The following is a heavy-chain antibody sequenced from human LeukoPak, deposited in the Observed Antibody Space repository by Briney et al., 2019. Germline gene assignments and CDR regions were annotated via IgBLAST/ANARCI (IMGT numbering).Heavy chain of an antibody. J-gene: IGHJ4*02. CDR2: ISGSGAST. V-gene: IGHV3-23*01. D-gene: IGHD6-13*01. Sequence: PGGSLRLSCEASGLSFSSYAVSWVRQAPGKGLEWVSAISGSGASTYYADSVKGRFTISRDNSKNTLYLQMNSLRAEDTAVYYCAKPQLVRGDFDYWGQGTLVTVSS. CDR3: AKPQLVRGDFDY. CDR1: GLSFSSYA.